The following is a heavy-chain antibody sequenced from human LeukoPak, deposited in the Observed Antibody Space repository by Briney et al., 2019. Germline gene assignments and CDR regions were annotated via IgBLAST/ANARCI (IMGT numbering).Heavy chain of an antibody. Sequence: SETLSLTCTVSGGSISSYYWSWIRQPAGKGLEWIGRIYTSGSTNYNPSLKSRVTMSVDTSKNQFSLKLSSVTAADTAVYYCAREGDGYSYAKLFDYWGQGTLVTVSS. J-gene: IGHJ4*02. V-gene: IGHV4-4*07. D-gene: IGHD5-18*01. CDR1: GGSISSYY. CDR2: IYTSGST. CDR3: AREGDGYSYAKLFDY.